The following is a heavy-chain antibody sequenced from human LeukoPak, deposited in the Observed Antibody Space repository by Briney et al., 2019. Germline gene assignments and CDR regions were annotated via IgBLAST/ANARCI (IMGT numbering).Heavy chain of an antibody. CDR2: ISGSGGST. Sequence: GGSLRLSCAASGFTFSSYAMSWVRQAPGKGLEWVSAISGSGGSTYYADSVKGRFTISRYNSKNTLYLQMNSLRAEDTAVYYCAKDPNRAWQQLASSPFDYWGQGTLVTVSS. CDR1: GFTFSSYA. J-gene: IGHJ4*02. D-gene: IGHD6-13*01. CDR3: AKDPNRAWQQLASSPFDY. V-gene: IGHV3-23*01.